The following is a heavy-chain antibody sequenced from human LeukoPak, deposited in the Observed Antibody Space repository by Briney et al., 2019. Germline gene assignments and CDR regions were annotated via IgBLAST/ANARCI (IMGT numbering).Heavy chain of an antibody. Sequence: GSLRLSCAASGFTFSDHYMDWVRQPPGKGLEWIGEMTHDGRTNYNPSLKSRVSMSVDTSKNQFSLKLSSVAAADTAVYYCAPIYGDYSDFDSWGQGTLVTVSS. CDR3: APIYGDYSDFDS. J-gene: IGHJ4*02. D-gene: IGHD4-17*01. V-gene: IGHV4-34*08. CDR1: GFTFSDHY. CDR2: MTHDGRT.